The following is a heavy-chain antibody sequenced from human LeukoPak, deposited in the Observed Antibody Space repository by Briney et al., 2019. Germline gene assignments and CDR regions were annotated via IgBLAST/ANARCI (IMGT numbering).Heavy chain of an antibody. Sequence: GGSLILSCAAPGLTFSSYRITSVRQAPGKGLGWVSAMSGYANNTFYADSVKGRFTNSRDNSKNTLYLQMNSLRAEDMAVYYCAKDPGWAYYGIDVWGQGTTVTVSS. CDR1: GLTFSSYR. V-gene: IGHV3-23*01. J-gene: IGHJ6*01. CDR2: MSGYANNT. CDR3: AKDPGWAYYGIDV. D-gene: IGHD1-14*01.